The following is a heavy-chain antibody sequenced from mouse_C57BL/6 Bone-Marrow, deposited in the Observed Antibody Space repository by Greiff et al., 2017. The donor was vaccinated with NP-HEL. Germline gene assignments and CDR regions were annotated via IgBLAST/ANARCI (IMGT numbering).Heavy chain of an antibody. V-gene: IGHV14-2*01. Sequence: VQLQQSGAELVKPGASVKLSCTASGFNIKDYYMHWVKQRTEQGLEWIGRIDPEDGENKYAPKFQGKATLKADTSSNTAYLQLSSLTSEDTAVYYCARGGYDGSGFAYWGQGTLVTVSA. CDR1: GFNIKDYY. CDR2: IDPEDGEN. D-gene: IGHD2-2*01. J-gene: IGHJ3*01. CDR3: ARGGYDGSGFAY.